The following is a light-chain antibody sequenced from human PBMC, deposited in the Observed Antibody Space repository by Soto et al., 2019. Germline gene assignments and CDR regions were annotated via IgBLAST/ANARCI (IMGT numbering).Light chain of an antibody. CDR1: QNIRSN. V-gene: IGKV3-15*01. Sequence: GMTQSPSAVSVPPGNRATLSCRASQNIRSNLAWYQQKPGQAPRLLIYGASTRATGIPARFSGSGSGTEFTLTISSLQSEDFGVYYCQQYINLWTFGQGTKVDI. CDR3: QQYINLWT. J-gene: IGKJ1*01. CDR2: GAS.